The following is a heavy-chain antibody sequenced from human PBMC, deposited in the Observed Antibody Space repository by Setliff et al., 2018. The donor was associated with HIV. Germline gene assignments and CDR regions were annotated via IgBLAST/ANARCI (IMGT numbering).Heavy chain of an antibody. D-gene: IGHD6-13*01. CDR2: IYYSGST. CDR1: GGSFSGYY. V-gene: IGHV4-59*12. Sequence: LSLTCSVSGGSFSGYYWSWIRQPPGKGLEWIGYIYYSGSTNYNPSLKSRVTISVDTSKNQFSLKVNSVTAADTAVYYCARGARLLAGYSDRWDYYYMGVWGKGTTVTVSS. CDR3: ARGARLLAGYSDRWDYYYMGV. J-gene: IGHJ6*03.